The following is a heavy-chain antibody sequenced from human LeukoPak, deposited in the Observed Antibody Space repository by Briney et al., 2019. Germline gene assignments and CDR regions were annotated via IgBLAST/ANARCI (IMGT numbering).Heavy chain of an antibody. V-gene: IGHV1-46*01. J-gene: IGHJ4*02. CDR3: ARGGYDFSSGYYPSR. Sequence: ASVKVSCKASGYTFTNYFMNWVRQAPGQGLEWMGIINPSAGSTSYAQKFQGRVTMTRDTSTGTVYMELNSLRSEDTAVYYCARGGYDFSSGYYPSRWGQGTLVTVSS. CDR2: INPSAGST. D-gene: IGHD3-3*01. CDR1: GYTFTNYF.